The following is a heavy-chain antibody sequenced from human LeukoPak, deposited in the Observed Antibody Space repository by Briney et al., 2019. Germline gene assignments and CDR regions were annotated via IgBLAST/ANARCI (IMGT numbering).Heavy chain of an antibody. Sequence: SETLSLTCTVSGGSVTTYHWTWIRQPPGKGLEWIGHIHYSGGADYNPSLKSRVSISVDTSKNQFSLKLSSVTAADTALYYCARENGYRYDYWGQGTLVTVSS. CDR2: IHYSGGA. J-gene: IGHJ4*02. CDR3: ARENGYRYDY. D-gene: IGHD5-18*01. CDR1: GGSVTTYH. V-gene: IGHV4-59*02.